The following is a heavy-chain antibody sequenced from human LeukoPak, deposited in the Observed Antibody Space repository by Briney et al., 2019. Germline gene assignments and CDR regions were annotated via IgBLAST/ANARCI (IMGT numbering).Heavy chain of an antibody. V-gene: IGHV3-20*04. CDR1: GFTFDDYG. CDR3: AKDHFSGSYWGAAFDI. D-gene: IGHD1-26*01. Sequence: GGSLRLSCAASGFTFDDYGMSWVRQAPGKGLEWVSGINWNGGSTGYADSVKGRFTISRDNSKNTLYLQMNSLRAEDTAVYYCAKDHFSGSYWGAAFDIWGQGTMVTVSS. J-gene: IGHJ3*02. CDR2: INWNGGST.